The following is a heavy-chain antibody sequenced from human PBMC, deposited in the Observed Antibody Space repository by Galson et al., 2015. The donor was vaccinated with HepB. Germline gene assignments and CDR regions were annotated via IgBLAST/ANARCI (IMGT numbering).Heavy chain of an antibody. CDR3: ARDVPRQLELTNYYYYGMDV. CDR1: GYTFTSYG. D-gene: IGHD6-6*01. J-gene: IGHJ6*02. Sequence: SVKVSCKASGYTFTSYGISWVRQAPGQGLEWMGWIRDYNGNTNYAQKLQGRVTMTTDTSTSTAYMELRSLRSDDTAVYYCARDVPRQLELTNYYYYGMDVWGQGTTVTVSS. CDR2: IRDYNGNT. V-gene: IGHV1-18*01.